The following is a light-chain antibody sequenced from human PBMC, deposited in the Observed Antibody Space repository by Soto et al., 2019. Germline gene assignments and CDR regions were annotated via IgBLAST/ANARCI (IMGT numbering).Light chain of an antibody. Sequence: DSEMTQSPLSLPVTPGEPASISFRCSQSRLHSNGYNYLDWYLQKPGQSPQLLIYLGSNRASGVPDRFSGSGSGTDFTLKISRVEAEDVGVYYCMQALQTPLTFGGRTKVDIK. J-gene: IGKJ4*01. V-gene: IGKV2-28*01. CDR1: QSRLHSNGYNY. CDR2: LGS. CDR3: MQALQTPLT.